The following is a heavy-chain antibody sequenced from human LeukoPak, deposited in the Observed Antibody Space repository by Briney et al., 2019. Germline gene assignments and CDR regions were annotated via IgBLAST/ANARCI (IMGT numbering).Heavy chain of an antibody. CDR2: IYYSGST. CDR1: GGSISSYY. D-gene: IGHD2-15*01. Sequence: PSETLSLTCPVSGGSISSYYWNWIRPPPGKGLEWIGYIYYSGSTNYNPSLKSRVTISLDTSKNQFSLKLSSVTAADTAVYYRYCSGGDWGQGTLVTVSS. J-gene: IGHJ4*02. V-gene: IGHV4-59*01. CDR3: YCSGGD.